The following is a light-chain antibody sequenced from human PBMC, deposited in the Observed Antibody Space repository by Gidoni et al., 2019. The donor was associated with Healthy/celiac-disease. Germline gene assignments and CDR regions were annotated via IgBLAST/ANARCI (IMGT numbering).Light chain of an antibody. CDR3: QVWDSSSDHLVV. J-gene: IGLJ2*01. Sequence: SYVLTQPPSVSVAPGKTARITCGGNNIGSKSVHWYQQKPGQAPVLVVYDDSDRPSGLPERFSGSNSGNTATLPISRVEAGDEADYYCQVWDSSSDHLVVFGGGTKLTVL. CDR1: NIGSKS. CDR2: DDS. V-gene: IGLV3-21*03.